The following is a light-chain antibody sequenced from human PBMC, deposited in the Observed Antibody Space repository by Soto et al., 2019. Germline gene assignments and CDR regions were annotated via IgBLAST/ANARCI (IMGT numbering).Light chain of an antibody. J-gene: IGLJ3*02. V-gene: IGLV2-14*01. Sequence: QSALTQPASVSGSPGQSITISCTGTSSDIGGYNSVSWYQQHPGKVPKLLIYDVTNRPSGISNRFSGSKSGNTASLTISGLQAEDEADDYCSAYGSSNTVVFGGGTKLTVL. CDR1: SSDIGGYNS. CDR3: SAYGSSNTVV. CDR2: DVT.